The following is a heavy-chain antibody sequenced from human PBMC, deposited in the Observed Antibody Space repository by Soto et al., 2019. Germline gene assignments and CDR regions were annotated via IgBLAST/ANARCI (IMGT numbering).Heavy chain of an antibody. CDR1: GFTFSSYA. V-gene: IGHV3-23*01. Sequence: GGSLRLSCAASGFTFSSYAMSWVRQAPGKGLEWVSAISGSGGSTYYADSVKGRFTISRDNSKNTLYLQMNSLSAEDTAVYYCAKPSVPRPRKTVTFDFWGQGTPVTVSS. CDR2: ISGSGGST. J-gene: IGHJ5*01. D-gene: IGHD4-17*01. CDR3: AKPSVPRPRKTVTFDF.